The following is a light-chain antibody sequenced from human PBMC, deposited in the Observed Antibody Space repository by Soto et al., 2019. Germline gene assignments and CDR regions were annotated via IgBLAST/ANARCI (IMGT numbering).Light chain of an antibody. CDR1: QSVSSSY. V-gene: IGKV3-20*01. Sequence: EIVLTQSPGTLSLSPGDGATLSCRASQSVSSSYLAWYQQKPGQAPRLLIYDASSRATGIPDRFSGSGSGTDFTLTISRLEPEDFAVYYCQRYGSLPYTFGQGTKLEIK. J-gene: IGKJ2*01. CDR2: DAS. CDR3: QRYGSLPYT.